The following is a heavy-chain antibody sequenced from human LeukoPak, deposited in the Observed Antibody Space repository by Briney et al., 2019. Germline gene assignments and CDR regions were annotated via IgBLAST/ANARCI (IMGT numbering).Heavy chain of an antibody. CDR1: RYFFTTYG. D-gene: IGHD2-2*01. J-gene: IGHJ6*03. CDR3: TNDRGSTRYYYYMDV. V-gene: IGHV3-30*02. Sequence: GGSLRLSCAMSRYFFTTYGMQWGRRAPGKGLEWLTSMSYDGTHTNYADSVKGRFTISIDTSKNTLYLQMNSLRPDDTAVYYSTNDRGSTRYYYYMDVWGKGTTVTVSS. CDR2: MSYDGTHT.